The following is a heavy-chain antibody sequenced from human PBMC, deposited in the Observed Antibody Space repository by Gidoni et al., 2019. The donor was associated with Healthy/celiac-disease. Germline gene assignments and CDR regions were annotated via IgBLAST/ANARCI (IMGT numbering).Heavy chain of an antibody. V-gene: IGHV4-61*01. CDR1: GGSVSSGSYY. CDR3: ARDGGPLVGGGAEFDY. J-gene: IGHJ4*02. CDR2: IYYSGST. Sequence: QVQLQESGPGLVKPSETLSLTCTVSGGSVSSGSYYWGWIRQPPGKGLEWIGYIYYSGSTNYNPSLKSRVTISVDTSKNQFSLKLSSVTAADTAVYYCARDGGPLVGGGAEFDYWGQGTLVTVSS. D-gene: IGHD2-15*01.